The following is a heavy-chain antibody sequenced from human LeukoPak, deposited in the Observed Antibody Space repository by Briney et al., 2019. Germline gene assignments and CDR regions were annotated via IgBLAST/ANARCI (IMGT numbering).Heavy chain of an antibody. CDR1: GGSISSGDYY. V-gene: IGHV4-30-4*08. CDR3: ARGVGRQSYRFAY. Sequence: SQTLSLTCTVSGGSISSGDYYWSWIRQPPGKGLEWIGYIYYSGSTYYNPSLKSRVTISVDTSKNQFSLKLSSVTAADTAVYYDARGVGRQSYRFAYWGQGTLVTVSS. CDR2: IYYSGST. D-gene: IGHD1-26*01. J-gene: IGHJ4*02.